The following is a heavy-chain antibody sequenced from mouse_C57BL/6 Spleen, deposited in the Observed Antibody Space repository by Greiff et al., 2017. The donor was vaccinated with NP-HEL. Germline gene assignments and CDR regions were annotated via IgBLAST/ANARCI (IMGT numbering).Heavy chain of an antibody. CDR1: GYTFTSYW. CDR2: IHPSDSDT. D-gene: IGHD2-3*01. Sequence: VQLQQSGAELVKPGASVKVSCKASGYTFTSYWMHWVKQRPGQGLEWIGRIHPSDSDTNYNQKFKGKATWTVDKSSSTAYMQLSSLTYEDSAVYYCAKGDDGPFEFAYWGQGTLVTVAA. CDR3: AKGDDGPFEFAY. V-gene: IGHV1-74*01. J-gene: IGHJ3*01.